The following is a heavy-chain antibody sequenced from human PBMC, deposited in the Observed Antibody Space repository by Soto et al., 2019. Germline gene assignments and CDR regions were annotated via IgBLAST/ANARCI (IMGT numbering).Heavy chain of an antibody. CDR2: INAGNGNT. J-gene: IGHJ4*02. D-gene: IGHD4-17*01. CDR1: GYTSTSYA. CDR3: ARGLAYGDLVYYFDY. Sequence: ASVKVSCKASGYTSTSYAMHWVRQAPGQRLEWMGWINAGNGNTKYSQKFQGRVTITRDTSASTAYMELSSLRSEDTAVYYCARGLAYGDLVYYFDYWGQGTLVTGSS. V-gene: IGHV1-3*01.